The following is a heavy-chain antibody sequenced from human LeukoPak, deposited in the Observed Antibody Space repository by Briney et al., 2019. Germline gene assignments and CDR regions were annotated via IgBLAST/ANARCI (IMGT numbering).Heavy chain of an antibody. D-gene: IGHD3-22*01. V-gene: IGHV4-59*08. CDR1: GGSISSYY. CDR2: IYYSGST. J-gene: IGHJ3*02. Sequence: SETLSLTGTGSGGSISSYYWSWIRQPPGKGLEWMGYIYYSGSTNYNPSLKSRVTISVDTSKNQFSLKLSSVTAADTAVYYCARDYYDSSGYFRGAFDIWGQGTMVTVSS. CDR3: ARDYYDSSGYFRGAFDI.